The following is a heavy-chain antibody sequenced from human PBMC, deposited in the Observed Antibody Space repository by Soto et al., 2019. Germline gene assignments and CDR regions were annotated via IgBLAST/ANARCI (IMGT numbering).Heavy chain of an antibody. Sequence: GGSLRLSCAASGFTFSSYSMNWVRQAPGKGLEWVSSISSSSSYIYYADSVKGRFTISRDNAKNSLYLQMNSLRAEDTAVYYCARDDRSSIPISKYGMDVWGQGTTVTVSS. CDR1: GFTFSSYS. CDR2: ISSSSSYI. D-gene: IGHD3-3*01. V-gene: IGHV3-21*01. CDR3: ARDDRSSIPISKYGMDV. J-gene: IGHJ6*02.